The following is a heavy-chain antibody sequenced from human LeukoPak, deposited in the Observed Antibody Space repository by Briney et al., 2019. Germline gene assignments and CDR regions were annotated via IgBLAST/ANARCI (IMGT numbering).Heavy chain of an antibody. V-gene: IGHV3-30*02. J-gene: IGHJ4*02. Sequence: SGGSLRLSCAASGFTFSRYGMYWVRQTPGKGLEWVAFIRYNGDDKYYVDSVKGRFTISRDNSKNTLYLQMNSLRTEDTAVYYCAKDLGDFWTQWGQGTLVTASS. CDR1: GFTFSRYG. CDR2: IRYNGDDK. CDR3: AKDLGDFWTQ. D-gene: IGHD3-3*01.